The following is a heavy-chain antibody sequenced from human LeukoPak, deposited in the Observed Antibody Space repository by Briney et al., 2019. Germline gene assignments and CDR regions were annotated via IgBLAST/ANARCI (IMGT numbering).Heavy chain of an antibody. J-gene: IGHJ4*02. D-gene: IGHD3-22*01. V-gene: IGHV3-30-3*01. CDR1: GFTFSTYA. CDR3: ARDYDTSGSYFDFFDY. CDR2: ISYDGSKR. Sequence: TGGSLRLSCAASGFTFSTYAVHWVRQAPGKGLEWVAVISYDGSKRYYADSVKGRFTISRDNSKSAFLQMNSLRAEDTAVYYCARDYDTSGSYFDFFDYWGQGTLVTVSS.